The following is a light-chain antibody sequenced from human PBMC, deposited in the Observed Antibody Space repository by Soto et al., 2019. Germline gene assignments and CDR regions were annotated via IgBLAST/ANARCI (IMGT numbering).Light chain of an antibody. CDR2: TTS. V-gene: IGKV1-39*01. Sequence: DIQMTQSPSPLSASAGDRVTITCRASQSINNRLNWYQQKPGRAPKLLIYTTSSLQSGVPSRFSGSGAGTDFTLTISNLQPEDFATYYCQQSYSSPHTFGQGTTLEIK. CDR3: QQSYSSPHT. CDR1: QSINNR. J-gene: IGKJ2*01.